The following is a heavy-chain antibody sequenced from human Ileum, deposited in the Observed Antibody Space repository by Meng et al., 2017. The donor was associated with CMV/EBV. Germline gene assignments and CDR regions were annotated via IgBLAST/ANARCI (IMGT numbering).Heavy chain of an antibody. CDR3: AKQAVVATQSLDP. CDR2: TSSDEIT. CDR1: GFIVSRNC. V-gene: IGHV3-53*01. Sequence: CAASGFIVSRNCMSWVRQAPGKGLEWVSFTSSDEITYYADSVKGRFTISRDTSKNTLYLQMNSLRADDTAVYYCAKQAVVATQSLDPWGQGTLVTVSS. J-gene: IGHJ5*02. D-gene: IGHD6-19*01.